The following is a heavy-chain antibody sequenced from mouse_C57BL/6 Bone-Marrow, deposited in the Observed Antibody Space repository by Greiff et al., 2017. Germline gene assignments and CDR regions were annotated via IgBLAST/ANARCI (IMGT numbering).Heavy chain of an antibody. CDR3: ARSGWLLV. CDR1: GYAFSSSW. V-gene: IGHV1-82*01. D-gene: IGHD2-3*01. Sequence: QVQLQQSGPELVKPGASVKISCKASGYAFSSSWMNWVKQRPGKGLEWIGRIYPGDGDTNYNGKFKGKATLTADKSSSTAYMQLSSLTSEDSAVYFCARSGWLLVWGQGTTLTVSS. CDR2: IYPGDGDT. J-gene: IGHJ2*01.